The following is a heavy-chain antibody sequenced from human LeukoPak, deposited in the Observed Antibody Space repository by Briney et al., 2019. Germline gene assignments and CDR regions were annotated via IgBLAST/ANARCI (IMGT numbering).Heavy chain of an antibody. J-gene: IGHJ3*02. CDR1: GYSISSGYY. D-gene: IGHD4-23*01. CDR2: IYHSGST. CDR3: ARLDGNPTSAFDI. Sequence: SETLSLTCTVSGYSISSGYYWGWIRQPPGKGLEWIGSIYHSGSTYYNPSLKSRVTISVDTSKNQFSLKLSSVTAADTAVYYCARLDGNPTSAFDIWGQGTMVTVSS. V-gene: IGHV4-38-2*02.